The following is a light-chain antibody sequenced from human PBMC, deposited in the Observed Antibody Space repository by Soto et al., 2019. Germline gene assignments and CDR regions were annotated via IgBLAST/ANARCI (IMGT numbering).Light chain of an antibody. V-gene: IGLV2-14*03. Sequence: QSVLTQPASVSGSPGQSITISCTGTSSDVGGYNSVSWYQHHPGKAPKLMIYDVTNRPSGVSNRFSGSKSGNTASLTISGLQAEDEADYYCTSYTTSSPYLVFGGGTKLTVL. J-gene: IGLJ3*02. CDR3: TSYTTSSPYLV. CDR1: SSDVGGYNS. CDR2: DVT.